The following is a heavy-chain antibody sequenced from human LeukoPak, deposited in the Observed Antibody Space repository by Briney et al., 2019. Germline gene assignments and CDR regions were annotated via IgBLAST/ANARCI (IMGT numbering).Heavy chain of an antibody. CDR3: ARGDYDTSGYYYYYYGMDV. D-gene: IGHD3-22*01. V-gene: IGHV4-39*01. CDR1: GGSISSRSYY. Sequence: SETLSLTCTVSGGSISSRSYYWGWIRQPPGKGLEWVGSIYHSGSTYYNPSLKSRVTISVDTSKNQFSLKLSSVTAADTAVYYCARGDYDTSGYYYYYYGMDVWGQGTTVTVSS. CDR2: IYHSGST. J-gene: IGHJ6*02.